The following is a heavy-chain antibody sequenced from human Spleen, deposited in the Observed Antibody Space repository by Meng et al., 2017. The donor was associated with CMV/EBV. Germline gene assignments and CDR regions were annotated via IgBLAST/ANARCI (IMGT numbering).Heavy chain of an antibody. Sequence: CAVYGGSFGGYYWGWSRQPPGKGLEWIGEINHSGSTNYNPSLKSRVTISVDTSKNQFSLKLSSVTAADTAVYYCARRPGGVGWFDPWGQGTLVTVSS. CDR2: INHSGST. J-gene: IGHJ5*02. CDR1: GGSFGGYY. D-gene: IGHD2-2*01. V-gene: IGHV4-34*01. CDR3: ARRPGGVGWFDP.